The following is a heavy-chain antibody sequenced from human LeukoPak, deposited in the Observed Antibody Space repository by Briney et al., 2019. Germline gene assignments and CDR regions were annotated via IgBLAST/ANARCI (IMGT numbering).Heavy chain of an antibody. CDR3: ARDNGLIAVAGRGFDH. D-gene: IGHD6-19*01. Sequence: ASVKVSCKASGYTFTIYYMHWVRQAPGQGPEWMGIINPSGGSTSYAQKFQGRVTMTRDMSTSTVYMELSSLRSEDTAVYYCARDNGLIAVAGRGFDHWGQGTLVTVSS. CDR2: INPSGGST. J-gene: IGHJ5*02. CDR1: GYTFTIYY. V-gene: IGHV1-46*01.